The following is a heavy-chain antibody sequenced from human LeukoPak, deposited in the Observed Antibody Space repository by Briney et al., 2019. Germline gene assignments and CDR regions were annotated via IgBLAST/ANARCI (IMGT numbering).Heavy chain of an antibody. Sequence: SETLSLTCAVSGYSISSGYYWGWIRQPPGKGLEWIGSLYYSGSTYYNPSLKSRVTTSVDTSKNQFSLKLSSVTAADTAVYYCARHVGSGSAQYYYYYMDVWGKGTTVTVSS. CDR1: GYSISSGYY. CDR2: LYYSGST. D-gene: IGHD1-26*01. J-gene: IGHJ6*03. V-gene: IGHV4-38-2*01. CDR3: ARHVGSGSAQYYYYYMDV.